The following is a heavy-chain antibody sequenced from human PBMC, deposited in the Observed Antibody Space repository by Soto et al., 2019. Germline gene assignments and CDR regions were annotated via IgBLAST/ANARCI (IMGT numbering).Heavy chain of an antibody. CDR1: GDTFGDFG. V-gene: IGHV3-49*03. CDR2: IRSKSYGGTI. D-gene: IGHD3-10*01. CDR3: TRIYGSGTFLPDY. Sequence: GGSLRLSCTASGDTFGDFGVSWFRQAPGKGLEWVSFIRSKSYGGTIEYAASVKGRFTISRDDPESMAYLQMNSLKTEDTGVYYCTRIYGSGTFLPDYWGQGTLVTVSS. J-gene: IGHJ4*02.